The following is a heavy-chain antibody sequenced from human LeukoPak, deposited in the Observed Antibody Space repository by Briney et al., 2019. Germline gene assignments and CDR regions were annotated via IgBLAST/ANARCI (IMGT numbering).Heavy chain of an antibody. J-gene: IGHJ3*02. Sequence: PGGSLRPPCAASGFTFSSYSMNWVRQAPGKGLEWVSSISSSSSYIYYADSVKGRFTISRDNAKNSLYLQMNSLRAEDTAVYYCARDTYYDFWSGYYTSHDAFDIWGQGTMVTVSS. CDR2: ISSSSSYI. CDR3: ARDTYYDFWSGYYTSHDAFDI. CDR1: GFTFSSYS. V-gene: IGHV3-21*01. D-gene: IGHD3-3*01.